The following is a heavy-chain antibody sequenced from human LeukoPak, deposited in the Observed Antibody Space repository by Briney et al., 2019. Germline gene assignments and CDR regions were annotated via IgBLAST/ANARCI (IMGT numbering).Heavy chain of an antibody. Sequence: LSLTCAVYGGSFSGYYWSWIRQAPGKGLEWVSYISSSGSTIYYADSVKGRFTISRDNAKNSLYLQMNSLRAEDTAVYYCARDQKWLGLGGQFDYWGQGTLVTVSS. CDR2: ISSSGSTI. J-gene: IGHJ4*02. D-gene: IGHD6-19*01. CDR3: ARDQKWLGLGGQFDY. CDR1: GGSFSGYY. V-gene: IGHV3-11*01.